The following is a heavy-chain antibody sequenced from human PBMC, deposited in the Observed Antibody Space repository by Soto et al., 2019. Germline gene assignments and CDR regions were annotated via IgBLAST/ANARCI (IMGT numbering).Heavy chain of an antibody. Sequence: EVQLLESGGGLVQPGGSLRLSCAASGFTFSSYAMSWVRQAPGKGLEWVSTISGSGGSTYYADSVKGRFTISRDNSKNSLYLQNLRVSALNTDVTYGDNYATNFRGLLQKRWFDSWGQGTLVTVSS. V-gene: IGHV3-23*01. CDR1: GFTFSSYA. J-gene: IGHJ5*01. D-gene: IGHD3-3*01. CDR2: ISGSGGST. CDR3: DNYATNFRGLLQKRWFDS.